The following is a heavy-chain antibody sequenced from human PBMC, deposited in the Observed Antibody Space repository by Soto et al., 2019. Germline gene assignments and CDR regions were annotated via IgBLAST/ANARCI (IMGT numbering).Heavy chain of an antibody. J-gene: IGHJ6*02. CDR2: IYPGDSDT. CDR1: GYSFTSYW. Sequence: PGESLKISCKGSGYSFTSYWIGWVRQMPGKGLEWMGIIYPGDSDTRYSPSFQGQVTISADKSISTAYLQWSSLKASDTAMYYCERHLRDPPYYYGMDVWGQGTTVTVYS. V-gene: IGHV5-51*01. CDR3: ERHLRDPPYYYGMDV.